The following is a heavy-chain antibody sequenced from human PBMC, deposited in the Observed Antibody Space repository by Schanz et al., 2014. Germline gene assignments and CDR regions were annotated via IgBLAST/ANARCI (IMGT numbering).Heavy chain of an antibody. Sequence: QVQLVQSGAEVQKPGASVMLSCKTSGYSFNLFGVSWVRQAPGQGLEWMGMIDPRGASTTYAQKFQGRLSLTGDMSTSTLYLELRSLTSEDTAVYYCARNYEWFESWGQGTLVTVSS. D-gene: IGHD3-16*01. CDR2: IDPRGAST. V-gene: IGHV1-46*02. CDR1: GYSFNLFG. J-gene: IGHJ5*01. CDR3: ARNYEWFES.